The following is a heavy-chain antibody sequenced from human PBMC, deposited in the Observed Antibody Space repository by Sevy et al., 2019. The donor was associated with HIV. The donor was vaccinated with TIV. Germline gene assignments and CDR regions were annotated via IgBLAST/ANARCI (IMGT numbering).Heavy chain of an antibody. V-gene: IGHV4-59*08. D-gene: IGHD1-26*01. Sequence: SETLSLTCTVSGGSITSRYWNWIRQPPGKGLEWIANIYYNGHINYNPSLKSRVTLSIDTSKNQFSLRLSSVTAAGTAMYYCAGGNAWGRGYSWGQGTLVTVSS. CDR2: IYYNGHI. CDR3: AGGNAWGRGYS. J-gene: IGHJ4*02. CDR1: GGSITSRY.